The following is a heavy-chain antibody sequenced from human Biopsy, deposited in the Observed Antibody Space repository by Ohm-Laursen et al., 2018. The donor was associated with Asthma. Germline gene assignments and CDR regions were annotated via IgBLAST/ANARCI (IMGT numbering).Heavy chain of an antibody. V-gene: IGHV4-59*01. J-gene: IGHJ5*02. Sequence: SETLSLTCTFSGGSISSDYWSWLRQSPGKGLEWIGYIHNSGNTNYNPSLKGRVTTSLDTSKNHFSLRLSFVTAADTAVYFCARGQGRGIQLWSLDPWGQGILVTVST. D-gene: IGHD5-18*01. CDR2: IHNSGNT. CDR1: GGSISSDY. CDR3: ARGQGRGIQLWSLDP.